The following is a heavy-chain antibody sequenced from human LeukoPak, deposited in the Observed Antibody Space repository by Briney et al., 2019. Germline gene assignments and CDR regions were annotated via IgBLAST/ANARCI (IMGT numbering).Heavy chain of an antibody. CDR3: ARDFRGSSGYFALSWFDP. J-gene: IGHJ5*02. CDR2: IYHSGST. Sequence: PSETLSLTCAVYGESLSGYYWSWIRQPPGKGLEWIGSIYHSGSTYYNPSLKSRVTISVDTSKNQFSLKLSSVTAADTAVYYCARDFRGSSGYFALSWFDPWGQGTLVTVSS. D-gene: IGHD3-22*01. CDR1: GESLSGYY. V-gene: IGHV4-38-2*02.